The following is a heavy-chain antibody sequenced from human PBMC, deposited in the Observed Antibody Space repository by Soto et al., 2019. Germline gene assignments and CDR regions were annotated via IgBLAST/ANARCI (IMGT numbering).Heavy chain of an antibody. CDR2: ISGSGGST. Sequence: EVQLLESGGGLVQPGGSLRLSCAASGFTFSSYAMSWVRQAPGKGLEWVSAISGSGGSTYYADSVKGRFTISRDNSKNTLYLQMNSLRAEDTAVYYCAKDGDCSSTSCQKAGLLWFGVGRMPPGVAYGMDVWGQGTTVTVSS. J-gene: IGHJ6*02. CDR1: GFTFSSYA. V-gene: IGHV3-23*01. CDR3: AKDGDCSSTSCQKAGLLWFGVGRMPPGVAYGMDV. D-gene: IGHD2-2*03.